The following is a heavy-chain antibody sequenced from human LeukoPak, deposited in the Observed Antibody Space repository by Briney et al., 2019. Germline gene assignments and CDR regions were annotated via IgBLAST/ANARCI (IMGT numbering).Heavy chain of an antibody. CDR2: IYYSGST. CDR1: GGSIGSSSYY. CDR3: ARTGGSKEGYMDV. D-gene: IGHD3-10*01. J-gene: IGHJ6*03. Sequence: SETLSLTCTVSGGSIGSSSYYWGWIRQPPGKGLEWIGSIYYSGSTYYNPSLKSRVTISVDTSKNQFSLKLSSVTAADTAVYYCARTGGSKEGYMDVWGKGTTVTISS. V-gene: IGHV4-39*07.